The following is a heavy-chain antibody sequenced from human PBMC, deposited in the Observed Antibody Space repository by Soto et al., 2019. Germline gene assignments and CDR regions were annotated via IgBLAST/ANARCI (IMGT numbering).Heavy chain of an antibody. D-gene: IGHD5-12*01. V-gene: IGHV3-53*01. CDR3: HGYGY. CDR1: GFTVSSSNY. CDR2: IYTGGTT. J-gene: IGHJ4*02. Sequence: EVQLVESGGGLIQPGGSLRLSCVVSGFTVSSSNYMSWVRQAPGKGLEWASVIYTGGTTYYADSVKGRFTISRDNSKNTLYLQMNSLRAEDTAVYYCHGYGYWGQGTLVTVSS.